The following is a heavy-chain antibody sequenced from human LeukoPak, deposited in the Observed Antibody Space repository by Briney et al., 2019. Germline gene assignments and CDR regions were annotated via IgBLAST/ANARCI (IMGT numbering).Heavy chain of an antibody. Sequence: GGSLRLSCAASGFTFTTYEMNWVRQAPGKGLEWLSYISANGDTIYYADSVKGRFTISRDNDRKSVYLQMNSLRVEDTGIYYCVSAYGGLLDYWGQGTLVTVSS. CDR1: GFTFTTYE. J-gene: IGHJ4*02. CDR2: ISANGDTI. CDR3: VSAYGGLLDY. D-gene: IGHD3-16*01. V-gene: IGHV3-48*03.